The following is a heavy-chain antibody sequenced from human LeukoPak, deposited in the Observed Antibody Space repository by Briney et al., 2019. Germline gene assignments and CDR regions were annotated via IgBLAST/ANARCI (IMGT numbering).Heavy chain of an antibody. CDR3: ARGAHVRMYDSNHNCFDP. Sequence: GASVKVSCKASGYTFTSYYIYWRRQAHGHGLDWMGIINPSGGRTNYAHKFQGRVTMTRDMSTSTVYMELSSLRSEDTAVYYCARGAHVRMYDSNHNCFDPWGQGTLVTVSS. CDR1: GYTFTSYY. J-gene: IGHJ5*02. D-gene: IGHD3-22*01. V-gene: IGHV1-46*01. CDR2: INPSGGRT.